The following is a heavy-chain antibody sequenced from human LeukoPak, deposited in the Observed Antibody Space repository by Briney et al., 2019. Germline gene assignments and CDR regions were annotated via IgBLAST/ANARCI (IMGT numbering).Heavy chain of an antibody. J-gene: IGHJ4*02. CDR1: GGSISSGSYY. CDR3: ARAADYYDSSGYLDY. Sequence: PSQTLSLTCTVSGGSISSGSYYWSWIRQPAGKGLEWIGRIYTSGSTNYNPSLKSRVTISVDTSKNQFSLKLSSVTAADTAVYYCARAADYYDSSGYLDYWRQGTLVTVSS. V-gene: IGHV4-61*02. D-gene: IGHD3-22*01. CDR2: IYTSGST.